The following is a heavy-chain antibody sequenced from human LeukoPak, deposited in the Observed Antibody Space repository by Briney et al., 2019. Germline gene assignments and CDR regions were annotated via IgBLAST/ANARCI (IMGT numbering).Heavy chain of an antibody. CDR1: GYTFTSYG. Sequence: ASVKVSCKASGYTFTSYGISWVRQAPGQGLEWMGWISAYNGNTIYAQKLQGRVTMTTDTSTSTAYMELRSLRSDDTAVYYCARDRALYDSSGYYSAWGQGTLVTVSP. CDR2: ISAYNGNT. D-gene: IGHD3-22*01. CDR3: ARDRALYDSSGYYSA. V-gene: IGHV1-18*01. J-gene: IGHJ5*02.